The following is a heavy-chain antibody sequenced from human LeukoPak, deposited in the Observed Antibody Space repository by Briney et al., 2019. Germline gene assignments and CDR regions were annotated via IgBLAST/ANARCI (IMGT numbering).Heavy chain of an antibody. V-gene: IGHV3-23*01. Sequence: ESLRPSCAASGVTFSSYAMCWVRMGPGKGLEWVSTISGSGGGTYYADPVNGRRTTSRDHSKHTLYLQMNSLRAEDTDVYYCAKDPYNWNYSGFDYWGQGTLVTVSS. J-gene: IGHJ4*02. CDR3: AKDPYNWNYSGFDY. CDR1: GVTFSSYA. D-gene: IGHD1-7*01. CDR2: ISGSGGGT.